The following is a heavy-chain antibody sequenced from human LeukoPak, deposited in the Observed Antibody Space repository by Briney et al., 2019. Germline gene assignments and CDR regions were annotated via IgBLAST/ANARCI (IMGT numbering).Heavy chain of an antibody. V-gene: IGHV1-46*01. CDR1: GYTFTSYY. Sequence: ASVKVSCKASGYTFTSYYIHWVRQAPGQGLEWMGIINPSGGSTSYTQKFQGRVTMTRDTSTSTVYMELSSLRSEDTAVYYCARDDSGIAAAGDFDYWGQGTLVTVSS. CDR2: INPSGGST. D-gene: IGHD6-13*01. CDR3: ARDDSGIAAAGDFDY. J-gene: IGHJ4*02.